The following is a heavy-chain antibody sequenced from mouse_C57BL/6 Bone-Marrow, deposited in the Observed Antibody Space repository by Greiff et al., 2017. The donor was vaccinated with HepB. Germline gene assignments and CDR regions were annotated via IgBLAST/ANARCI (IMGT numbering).Heavy chain of an antibody. J-gene: IGHJ3*01. CDR1: GFTFSDYY. CDR2: ISDGGSYT. CDR3: ARAGGYPQAWFAY. V-gene: IGHV5-4*02. Sequence: DVKLVESGGGLVKPGGSLKLSCAASGFTFSDYYMYWVRQTPEKRLVWVATISDGGSYTYYPDSVKGRFTISRDNAKNNLYLQMSSLKSEDTAMYYCARAGGYPQAWFAYWGQGTLVTVSA.